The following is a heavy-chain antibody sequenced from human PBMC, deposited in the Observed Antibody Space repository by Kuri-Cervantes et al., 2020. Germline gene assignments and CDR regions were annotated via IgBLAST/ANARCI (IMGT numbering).Heavy chain of an antibody. V-gene: IGHV3-7*01. CDR1: GFTFSSYW. J-gene: IGHJ4*02. CDR3: AKDKEDRVFDY. Sequence: GESLKISCAASGFTFSSYWMSWVRQAPGKGLEWVANIKQDGSEKYYVDSVKGRFTISRDNAKNTLYLQMNSLRAEDTAVYYCAKDKEDRVFDYWGQGTLVTVSS. CDR2: IKQDGSEK.